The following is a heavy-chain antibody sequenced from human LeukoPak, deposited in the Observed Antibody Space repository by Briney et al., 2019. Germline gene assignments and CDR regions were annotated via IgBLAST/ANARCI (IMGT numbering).Heavy chain of an antibody. D-gene: IGHD6-19*01. V-gene: IGHV3-66*01. CDR3: ARDLPLSRASGWYVY. CDR2: IYSGGST. J-gene: IGHJ4*02. Sequence: GGSLRLSCAASGFTFSDYYMSWVRQAPGKGLEWVSVIYSGGSTYYADSVKGRFTLSRDNSKHTLYLQMNSLRAEDTAVYYCARDLPLSRASGWYVYWGQGTLVTVSS. CDR1: GFTFSDYY.